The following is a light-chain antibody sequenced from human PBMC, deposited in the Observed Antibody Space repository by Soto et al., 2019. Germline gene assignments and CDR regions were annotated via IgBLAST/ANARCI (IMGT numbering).Light chain of an antibody. Sequence: EIVLTQSPGTLSLSPGERATLSCRASQSVSASYFAWYQHKPGQAPRLLIYGASSRATGIPDRFSGSGSGTDFTLTISRLEPDDFAVYYCQQYGLSPYTFGQGTKLEI. CDR1: QSVSASY. J-gene: IGKJ2*01. CDR2: GAS. V-gene: IGKV3-20*01. CDR3: QQYGLSPYT.